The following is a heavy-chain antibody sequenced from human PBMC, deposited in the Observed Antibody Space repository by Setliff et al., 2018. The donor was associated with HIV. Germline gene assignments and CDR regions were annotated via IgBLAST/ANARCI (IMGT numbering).Heavy chain of an antibody. Sequence: GSLRLSCAASGFTFSTYSMNWVRQGPGKGLEWVSSVSGSSSYMYYADSVKGRFTISRDNGKNSLYLQMNSLRAEDSAVYYCARVDVLLAYAANPRVGALDQWGQGTLVTVSS. CDR3: ARVDVLLAYAANPRVGALDQ. J-gene: IGHJ4*02. CDR2: VSGSSSYM. V-gene: IGHV3-21*01. CDR1: GFTFSTYS. D-gene: IGHD1-26*01.